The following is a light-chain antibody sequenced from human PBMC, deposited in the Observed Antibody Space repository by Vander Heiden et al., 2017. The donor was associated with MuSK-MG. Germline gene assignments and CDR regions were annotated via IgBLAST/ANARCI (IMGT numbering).Light chain of an antibody. CDR3: RPDQSYLWT. CDR1: QSIGNW. CDR2: KAS. V-gene: IGKV1-5*03. Sequence: DIQITQSPSTLSASFGDSVTITCRASQSIGNWLAWYQQKPGTAPKLLIYKASILGSGVPSRSSGSGSRTEFTLTIINLQPDDFPTYYCRPDQSYLWTFSQGTAVEIK. J-gene: IGKJ1*01.